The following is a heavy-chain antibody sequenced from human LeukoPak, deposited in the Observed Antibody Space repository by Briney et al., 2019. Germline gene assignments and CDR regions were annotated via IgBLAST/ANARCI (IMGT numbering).Heavy chain of an antibody. J-gene: IGHJ4*02. Sequence: ASVNVSCKASGYTFTNNGISWVRQAPGQGLEWMGWISAYNGNTNYAQKLQGRVTMTTDTSTSTAYMELRSLRSDDTAMYYCARETGTKGIDYWGQGTLVTVSS. D-gene: IGHD4-17*01. CDR2: ISAYNGNT. CDR3: ARETGTKGIDY. CDR1: GYTFTNNG. V-gene: IGHV1-18*01.